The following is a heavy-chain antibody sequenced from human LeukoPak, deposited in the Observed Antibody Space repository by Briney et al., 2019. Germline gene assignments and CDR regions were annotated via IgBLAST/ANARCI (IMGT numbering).Heavy chain of an antibody. J-gene: IGHJ4*02. CDR2: IYYTGST. CDR1: GDSITSHY. V-gene: IGHV4-59*11. Sequence: SETLSLTCTVSGDSITSHYWSWIRQPPGKGLEWIGYIYYTGSTNYNPSLKSRVTISIDTSKNEFSLKLSSVTAADTAVYFCARARGNYWGQGTLVTVSS. CDR3: ARARGNY.